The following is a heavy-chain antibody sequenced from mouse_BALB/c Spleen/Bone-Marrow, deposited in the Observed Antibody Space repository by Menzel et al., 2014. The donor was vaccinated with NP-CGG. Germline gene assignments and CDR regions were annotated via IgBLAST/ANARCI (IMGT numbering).Heavy chain of an antibody. V-gene: IGHV1-80*01. J-gene: IGHJ2*01. CDR3: ARGDGYSYYFDY. D-gene: IGHD2-3*01. Sequence: QVQLQQSGADLVRPGSSVKISCKASGYAFSNYWMNWVKQRPGQGLEWIGQIYPGDGDTNYNGKFKGKATLTADKSSNTAYMQLSSLTSKDSAVYFCARGDGYSYYFDYWGQGTTLTVSS. CDR2: IYPGDGDT. CDR1: GYAFSNYW.